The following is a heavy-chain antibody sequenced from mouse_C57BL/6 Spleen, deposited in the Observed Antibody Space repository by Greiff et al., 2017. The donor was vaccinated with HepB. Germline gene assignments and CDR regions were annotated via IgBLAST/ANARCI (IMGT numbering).Heavy chain of an antibody. V-gene: IGHV5-4*01. CDR1: GFTFSSYA. CDR2: ISDGGSYT. J-gene: IGHJ3*01. Sequence: EVNVVESGGGLVKPGGSLKLSCAASGFTFSSYAMSWVRQTPEKRLEWVATISDGGSYTYYPDNVKGRFTISRDNAKNNLYLQMSHLKSEDTAMYYCARDGATVSRFAYWGQGTLVTVSA. CDR3: ARDGATVSRFAY. D-gene: IGHD1-1*01.